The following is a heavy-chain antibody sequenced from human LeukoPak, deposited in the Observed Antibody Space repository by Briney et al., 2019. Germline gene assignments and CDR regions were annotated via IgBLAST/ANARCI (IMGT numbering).Heavy chain of an antibody. V-gene: IGHV3-7*03. CDR3: AKDRGVATIYYFDY. CDR1: GFTFSSYW. CDR2: IKQDGSEK. Sequence: GGSLRLSCAASGFTFSSYWMSWVRQAPGKGLKWVANIKQDGSEKYYVDSVKGRFTISRDNTKNSLYLQMNSLRAEDTAVYYCAKDRGVATIYYFDYWGQGTLVTVSS. D-gene: IGHD5-12*01. J-gene: IGHJ4*02.